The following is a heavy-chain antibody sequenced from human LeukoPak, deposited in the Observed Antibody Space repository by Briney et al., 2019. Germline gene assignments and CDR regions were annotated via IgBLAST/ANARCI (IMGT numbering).Heavy chain of an antibody. CDR2: IHYTGKN. Sequence: SETLSLTCTVSGDSITAYYWNWVRQPPGKGLEWIGYIHYTGKNFYNPSLKSRITMLVDTSKSQFSLKLSSVTAADTAVYYCAKWHARQLAFDSWGQGSLVTVSS. CDR3: AKWHARQLAFDS. CDR1: GDSITAYY. D-gene: IGHD1-1*01. J-gene: IGHJ4*02. V-gene: IGHV4-59*01.